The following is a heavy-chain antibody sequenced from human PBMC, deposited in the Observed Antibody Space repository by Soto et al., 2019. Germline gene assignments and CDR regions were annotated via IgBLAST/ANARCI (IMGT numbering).Heavy chain of an antibody. CDR1: GFTFSNAW. V-gene: IGHV3-15*01. D-gene: IGHD3-10*02. Sequence: EVQLVESGGGLVKPGGSLTLSCAASGFTFSNAWMTWVRQAPGKGLEWVGRIKSKTDGGTADYAAPVKGRFTISRDDSKNTLYLQIDSLKSEDTAVYYCTTDFCAGSYGGYWGQGTLVTVSS. CDR2: IKSKTDGGTA. CDR3: TTDFCAGSYGGY. J-gene: IGHJ1*01.